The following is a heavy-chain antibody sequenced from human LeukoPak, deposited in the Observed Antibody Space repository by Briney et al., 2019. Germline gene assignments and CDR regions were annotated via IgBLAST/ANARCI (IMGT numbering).Heavy chain of an antibody. CDR3: TGEGGGYCTGTSCLHDAFSL. J-gene: IGHJ3*01. Sequence: PGGSLRLSCVTSGFPFSGYSMSWVRQAPGKGLEWVSYISSSITNTWYADSVRGRFTISRANAKSSLYLQMNSLRDDDTALYYCTGEGGGYCTGTSCLHDAFSLWGQGTMVTVSS. CDR2: ISSSITNT. D-gene: IGHD2-2*03. CDR1: GFPFSGYS. V-gene: IGHV3-48*02.